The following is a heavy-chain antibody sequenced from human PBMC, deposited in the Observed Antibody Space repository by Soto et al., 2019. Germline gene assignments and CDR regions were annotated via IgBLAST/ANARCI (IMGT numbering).Heavy chain of an antibody. J-gene: IGHJ6*02. D-gene: IGHD3-9*01. V-gene: IGHV4-59*01. CDR1: GGSISSYY. Sequence: SETLSLTCTVSGGSISSYYWSWIRQPPGKGLEWIGYIYYSGSTNYNPSLKSRVTISVDTPKNQFSLKLSSVTAADTAVYYCAGRNYDMLTGLSPYYYGMDVWGQGTTVNVSS. CDR2: IYYSGST. CDR3: AGRNYDMLTGLSPYYYGMDV.